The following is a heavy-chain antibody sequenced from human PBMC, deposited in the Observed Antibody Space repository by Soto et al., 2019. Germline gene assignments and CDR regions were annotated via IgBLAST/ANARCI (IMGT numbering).Heavy chain of an antibody. D-gene: IGHD3-10*01. CDR3: TSDRYPRFYHGSGSYPYY. V-gene: IGHV3-7*03. CDR1: GFTFSSFG. Sequence: VSLRLSGAASGFTFSSFGMSWVRQAPGKGLEWVANIKTDGSEAHYVDSVKGRFTISRDNPKTSLFLQMNSLRVEDTAVYFCTSDRYPRFYHGSGSYPYYWGQGTPVTVSS. CDR2: IKTDGSEA. J-gene: IGHJ4*02.